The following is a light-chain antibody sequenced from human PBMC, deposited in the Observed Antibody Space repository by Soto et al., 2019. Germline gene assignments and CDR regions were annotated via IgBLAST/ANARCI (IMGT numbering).Light chain of an antibody. CDR3: QQYHKWPPKT. J-gene: IGKJ1*01. CDR1: QSVSSRF. V-gene: IGKV3D-15*01. CDR2: GGS. Sequence: MTQSPSTLSASVGDRVTITCRASQSVSSRFLAWYQDKPGQAPSLLIYGGSTRATGFPARFSGSGSGTGFTLTISSLQPEDFAVYYCQQYHKWPPKTFGQGTKVDIK.